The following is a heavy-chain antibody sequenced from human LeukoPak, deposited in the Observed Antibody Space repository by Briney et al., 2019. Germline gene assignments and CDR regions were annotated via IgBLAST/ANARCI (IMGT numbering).Heavy chain of an antibody. D-gene: IGHD6-19*01. V-gene: IGHV3-48*01. CDR1: GFTFSSYS. CDR3: AREDYSSGWYNDY. Sequence: PGGSLRLSCAASGFTFSSYSMNWVRQAPGKGLGWVSYISSSSSTIYYADSVKGRFTISRDNAKNSLYLQMNSLRAEDTAVYYCAREDYSSGWYNDYWGQGTLVTVSS. J-gene: IGHJ4*02. CDR2: ISSSSSTI.